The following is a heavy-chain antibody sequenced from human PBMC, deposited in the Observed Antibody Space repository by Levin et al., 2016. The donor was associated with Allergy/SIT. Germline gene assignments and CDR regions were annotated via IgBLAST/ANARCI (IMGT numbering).Heavy chain of an antibody. D-gene: IGHD1-26*01. CDR2: IIPILGIA. J-gene: IGHJ3*02. CDR1: GGTFSSYT. Sequence: SVKVSCKASGGTFSSYTISWVRQAPGQGLEWMGRIIPILGIANYAQKFQGRVTITADKSTSTAYMELSSLRSEDTAVYYCARDGLGDRGSYFSYGVEFDIWGQGTMVTVSS. CDR3: ARDGLGDRGSYFSYGVEFDI. V-gene: IGHV1-69*04.